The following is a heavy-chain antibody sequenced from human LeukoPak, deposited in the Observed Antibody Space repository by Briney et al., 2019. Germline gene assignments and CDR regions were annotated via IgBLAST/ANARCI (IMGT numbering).Heavy chain of an antibody. Sequence: PGRSLRLSCAASGFTFSSYAMHWVRQAPGRGLEWVAVISYDGSNKYYDGSNKYYADYVKGRFTISRDNSKNTLYLQMNSLRAEDTAVYYCARLYSSSWYRYFDYWGQGTLVTVSS. D-gene: IGHD6-13*01. J-gene: IGHJ4*02. CDR1: GFTFSSYA. CDR3: ARLYSSSWYRYFDY. V-gene: IGHV3-30*04. CDR2: ISYDGSNKYYDGSNK.